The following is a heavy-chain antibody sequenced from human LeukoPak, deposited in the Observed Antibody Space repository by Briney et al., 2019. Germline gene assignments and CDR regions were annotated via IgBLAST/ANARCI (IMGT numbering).Heavy chain of an antibody. CDR1: GGSISTGGYY. J-gene: IGHJ4*02. D-gene: IGHD2/OR15-2a*01. CDR2: IYHSGST. CDR3: ARGRFYGFSGDS. V-gene: IGHV4-31*03. Sequence: SETLSLTCTVSGGSISTGGYYWNWIRQHPGKGLEWIGFIYHSGSTSYNPSLKSRLSISVDTSKNQFSLKLNSVTAADTAVYYWARGRFYGFSGDSWGQGTLVTVSS.